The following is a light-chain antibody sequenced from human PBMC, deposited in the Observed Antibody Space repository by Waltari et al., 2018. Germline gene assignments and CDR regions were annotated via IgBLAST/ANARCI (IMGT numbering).Light chain of an antibody. CDR3: QQYGSSSLT. CDR1: QSVSSSY. CDR2: GAS. J-gene: IGKJ4*01. Sequence: EIVLTQSPGTLPLSPGEIATLSCRASQSVSSSYLAWYQHKPGQAPRLLIYGASSRATGIPDRFSGSGSGTDFTLTISRLEPEDFAVYYCQQYGSSSLTFGGGTKVEIK. V-gene: IGKV3-20*01.